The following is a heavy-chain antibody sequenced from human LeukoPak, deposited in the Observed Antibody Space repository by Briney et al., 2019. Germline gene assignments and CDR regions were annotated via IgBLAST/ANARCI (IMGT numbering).Heavy chain of an antibody. Sequence: GGSLRLSCAASGFTFSSYSMNWVRQAPGKGLEWVSSISSSSSYIYYADSVKGRFTISRDNAKNSLYPQMNSLRAEDTAVYYCARGGYYDYVWGSYRNDYWGQGTLVTVSS. CDR3: ARGGYYDYVWGSYRNDY. CDR1: GFTFSSYS. J-gene: IGHJ4*02. CDR2: ISSSSSYI. D-gene: IGHD3-16*02. V-gene: IGHV3-21*01.